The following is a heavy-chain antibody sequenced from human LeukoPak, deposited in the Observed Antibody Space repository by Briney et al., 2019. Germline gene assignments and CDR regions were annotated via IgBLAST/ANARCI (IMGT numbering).Heavy chain of an antibody. CDR2: ISNNGGYT. Sequence: GGSLRLSCAASGSTFSSSAMSWVRQAPGKGLEWVSAISNNGGYTYYADSVQGRFTISRDNSKNMLYLQMNSLRAEDTAVYYCAKDRIRDGYNDYWGQGILVTVSS. CDR3: AKDRIRDGYNDY. J-gene: IGHJ4*02. CDR1: GSTFSSSA. D-gene: IGHD5-24*01. V-gene: IGHV3-23*01.